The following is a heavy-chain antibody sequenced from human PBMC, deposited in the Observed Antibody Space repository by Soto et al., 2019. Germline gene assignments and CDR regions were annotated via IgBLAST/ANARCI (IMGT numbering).Heavy chain of an antibody. J-gene: IGHJ6*02. V-gene: IGHV1-18*01. Sequence: GASVKVSCKASGYTFTSYGISWVRQAPGQGLEWMGWISAYNGNTNYAQKLQGRVTMTTDTSTSTAYMELRSLRSDDTAVYYCARASSQLPTDYDMDVWGQGTTVTVSS. CDR2: ISAYNGNT. CDR3: ARASSQLPTDYDMDV. D-gene: IGHD2-2*01. CDR1: GYTFTSYG.